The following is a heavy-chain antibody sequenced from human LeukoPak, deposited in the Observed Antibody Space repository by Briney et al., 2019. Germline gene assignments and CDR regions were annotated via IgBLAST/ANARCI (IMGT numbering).Heavy chain of an antibody. Sequence: GGSLRLSCAASGXXVSXNYXXXVXXXPXXXLXXXSSIYSGGDAYYXDSVKGRFTLSRDKSKNTLYLQMNSLRADDTAVYYCARDQGVGHYYDCWGQGTLVTVSS. CDR1: GXXVSXNY. D-gene: IGHD3-10*01. CDR2: IYSGGDA. CDR3: ARDQGVGHYYDC. V-gene: IGHV3-53*01. J-gene: IGHJ4*02.